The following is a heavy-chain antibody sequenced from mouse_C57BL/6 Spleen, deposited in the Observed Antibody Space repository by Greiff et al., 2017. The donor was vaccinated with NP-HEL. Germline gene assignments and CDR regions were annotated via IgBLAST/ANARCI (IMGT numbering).Heavy chain of an antibody. V-gene: IGHV2-9-1*01. J-gene: IGHJ2*01. CDR1: GFSLTSYA. D-gene: IGHD1-1*01. CDR2: IWTGGGT. Sequence: VHLVESGPGLVAPSQSLSITCTVSGFSLTSYAISWVRQPPGQGLEWLGVIWTGGGTNYNSALKSRLSISKDNSKSQVFLKMNSLQTDDTARYYCARNSPYYGSSVFDYWGQGTTLTVSS. CDR3: ARNSPYYGSSVFDY.